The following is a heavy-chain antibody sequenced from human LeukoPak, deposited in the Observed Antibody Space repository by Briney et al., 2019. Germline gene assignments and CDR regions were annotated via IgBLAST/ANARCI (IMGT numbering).Heavy chain of an antibody. CDR3: ARGEDIVVVPAAIRDNWFDP. J-gene: IGHJ5*02. V-gene: IGHV1-18*01. CDR1: GYTFTSYG. D-gene: IGHD2-2*02. Sequence: GASVKVSCKASGYTFTSYGISWVRQAPGQGLEWMGWISAYNGNTNYAQKLQGRVTMTTDTSTSTAYMELRSLRSDDTAVYYCARGEDIVVVPAAIRDNWFDPWGQGTLVTVSS. CDR2: ISAYNGNT.